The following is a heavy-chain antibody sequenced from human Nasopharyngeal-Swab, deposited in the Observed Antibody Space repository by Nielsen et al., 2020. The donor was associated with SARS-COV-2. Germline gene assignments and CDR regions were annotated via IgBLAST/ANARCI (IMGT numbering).Heavy chain of an antibody. Sequence: ASVKVSCKASVYSFTSYHMYWVRQAPGQGLAWMGVINPIGCSAPYAQRFQGKVTMTRDTSTSTVFMELSSLKSEDTAVYYCARDRYGSGSFLGYWGQGTLVTVSS. V-gene: IGHV1-46*01. CDR1: VYSFTSYH. J-gene: IGHJ4*02. CDR3: ARDRYGSGSFLGY. D-gene: IGHD3-10*01. CDR2: INPIGCSA.